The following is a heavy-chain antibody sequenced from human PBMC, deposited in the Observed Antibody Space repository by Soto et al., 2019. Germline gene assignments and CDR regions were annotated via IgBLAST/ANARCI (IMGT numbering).Heavy chain of an antibody. D-gene: IGHD6-25*01. J-gene: IGHJ4*02. CDR3: AKYASMTSSAGFDH. Sequence: EVQVLESGGGLVQPGGSLRLSCAASGFTFSSHAMSWVRQAPGQGLEWVSGISGNGRKLYYADAVNGRSSITRDNSKNKPYLQMNSLRAEDTTIYYWAKYASMTSSAGFDHWGQGTLVTVSS. CDR1: GFTFSSHA. V-gene: IGHV3-23*01. CDR2: ISGNGRKL.